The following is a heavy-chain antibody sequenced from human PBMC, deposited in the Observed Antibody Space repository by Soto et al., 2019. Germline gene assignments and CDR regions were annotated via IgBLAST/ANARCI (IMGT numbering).Heavy chain of an antibody. V-gene: IGHV1-69*01. J-gene: IGHJ5*02. CDR3: VCARMVRGVIKYRVWFDP. Sequence: QVQLVQSGAEVKKPGSSVKVSCKASGGTFSSYAISWVRQAPGQGLEWMGGIIPIFGTANYAQKFQGRVTITADESTSTAYMELSSLRSEDTAVYYCVCARMVRGVIKYRVWFDPWGQGTLVTVSS. CDR2: IIPIFGTA. CDR1: GGTFSSYA. D-gene: IGHD3-10*01.